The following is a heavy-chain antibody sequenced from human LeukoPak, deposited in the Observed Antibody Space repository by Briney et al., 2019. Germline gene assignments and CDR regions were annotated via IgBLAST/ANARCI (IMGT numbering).Heavy chain of an antibody. V-gene: IGHV4-59*01. CDR3: ARMTTVTSIRFDP. CDR2: IYYSGST. Sequence: SETLSLTCTVSGGSISSYYWSWIRQPPGKGLGWIGYIYYSGSTNYNPSLKSRVTISVDTSKNQFSLKLSSVTAADTAVYYCARMTTVTSIRFDPWGQGALVTVSS. J-gene: IGHJ5*02. D-gene: IGHD4-17*01. CDR1: GGSISSYY.